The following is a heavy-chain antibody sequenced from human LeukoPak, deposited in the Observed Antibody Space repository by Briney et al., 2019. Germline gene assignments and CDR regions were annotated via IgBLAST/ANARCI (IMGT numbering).Heavy chain of an antibody. Sequence: ASVKVSCKASGYSFTGYYMHWVRQAPGQGLEWMGWINPNSGGTNYAQKFQGRVTMTRDTSISTAYMELSRLRSDDTAVYYCARGVVWSSHTHYYYYYMDVWGKGTTVTVSS. J-gene: IGHJ6*03. CDR1: GYSFTGYY. CDR3: ARGVVWSSHTHYYYYYMDV. V-gene: IGHV1-2*02. CDR2: INPNSGGT. D-gene: IGHD2-8*01.